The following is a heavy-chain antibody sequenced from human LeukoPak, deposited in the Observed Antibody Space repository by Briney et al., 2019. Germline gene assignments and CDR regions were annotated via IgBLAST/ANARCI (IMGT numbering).Heavy chain of an antibody. CDR1: GGTFSSYA. CDR3: ARAITIFGVPEYYFDY. J-gene: IGHJ4*02. Sequence: ASVKVSCKASGGTFSSYAISWVRQVPGQGLEWMGGIIPIFGTANYAQKFQGRVTITTDESTSTAYVELSSLRSEDTAVYYCARAITIFGVPEYYFDYWGQGTLVTVSS. D-gene: IGHD3-3*01. CDR2: IIPIFGTA. V-gene: IGHV1-69*05.